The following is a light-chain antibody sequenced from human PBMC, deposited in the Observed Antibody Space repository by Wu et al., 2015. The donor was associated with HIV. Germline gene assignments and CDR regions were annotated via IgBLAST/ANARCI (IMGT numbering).Light chain of an antibody. CDR3: QQYGSSHPT. Sequence: EVVLTQSPATLSLSPGERATLSCRASQFVNSFYLAWYQQRPGQAPRLLIYGASTRATGISDRFSGSGSGTDFTLTISGLEPEDSAVYYCQQYGSSHPTFGGGTTMEIK. V-gene: IGKV3-20*01. CDR1: QFVNSFY. J-gene: IGKJ4*01. CDR2: GAS.